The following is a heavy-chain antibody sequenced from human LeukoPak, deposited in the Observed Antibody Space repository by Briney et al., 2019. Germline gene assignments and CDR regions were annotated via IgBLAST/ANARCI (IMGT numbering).Heavy chain of an antibody. V-gene: IGHV3-7*01. Sequence: PGGSLRLSCAASGFTLSGYWMNWVRQAPGKGLEWVANIKQDGSEKYYVDSVKGRFTISRDNAKNSLYLQMNSLRAEDTAVYYCARVGGDGYKFDYYYYGMDVWGQGTTVTVSS. CDR1: GFTLSGYW. CDR3: ARVGGDGYKFDYYYYGMDV. CDR2: IKQDGSEK. D-gene: IGHD5-24*01. J-gene: IGHJ6*02.